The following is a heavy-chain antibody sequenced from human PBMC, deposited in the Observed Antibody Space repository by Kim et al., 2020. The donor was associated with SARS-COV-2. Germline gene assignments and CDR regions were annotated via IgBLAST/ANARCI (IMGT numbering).Heavy chain of an antibody. D-gene: IGHD2-15*01. Sequence: SETLSLTCAVYGGSFSGYYWSWIRQPPGKGLEWIGEINHSGSTNYNPSLKSRVTISVDTSKNQFSLKLSSVTAADTVVYYCARSGMSGPRDRYCSGGSCYSRWRDYWGQGTLVTVSS. CDR1: GGSFSGYY. V-gene: IGHV4-34*01. CDR3: ARSGMSGPRDRYCSGGSCYSRWRDY. J-gene: IGHJ4*02. CDR2: INHSGST.